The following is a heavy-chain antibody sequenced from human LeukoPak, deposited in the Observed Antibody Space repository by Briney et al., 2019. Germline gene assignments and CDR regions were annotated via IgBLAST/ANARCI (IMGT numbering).Heavy chain of an antibody. Sequence: GRSLRLSCAASGFTFDDYAMHWVRQAPGKGLEWVSAISGSGGSTYYADSVKGRFTISRDNSKNTLYLQMNSLRAEDTAVYYCAKGGPPLYYDFDSTPFDYWGQGTLVTVSS. CDR1: GFTFDDYA. CDR3: AKGGPPLYYDFDSTPFDY. V-gene: IGHV3-23*01. CDR2: ISGSGGST. D-gene: IGHD3-3*01. J-gene: IGHJ4*02.